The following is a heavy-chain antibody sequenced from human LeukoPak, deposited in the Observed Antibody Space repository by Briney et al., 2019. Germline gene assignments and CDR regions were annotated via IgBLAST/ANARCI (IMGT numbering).Heavy chain of an antibody. CDR1: GGSISSGGYY. Sequence: SETLSLTCTVSGGSISSGGYYWSWIRQHPGKGLEWIGYIYYSGSTYCNPSLKSRVTISVDTSKNQFSLKLSSVTAADTAVYYCARDTYYYDSSGYSEVTLPDYWGQGALVTVSS. D-gene: IGHD3-22*01. CDR3: ARDTYYYDSSGYSEVTLPDY. J-gene: IGHJ4*02. V-gene: IGHV4-31*03. CDR2: IYYSGST.